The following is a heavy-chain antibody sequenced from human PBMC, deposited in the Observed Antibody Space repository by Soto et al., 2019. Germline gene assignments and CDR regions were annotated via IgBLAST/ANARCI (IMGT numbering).Heavy chain of an antibody. CDR2: INAGNGNT. D-gene: IGHD3-16*02. CDR3: ARAIYDYIWGSYRSVDY. Sequence: ASVKVSCKASGYTFTSYAMHWVRQAPGQRLEWMGWINAGNGNTKYSQKFQGRVTITTDTSTSTAYMELRSLRSDDTAVYYCARAIYDYIWGSYRSVDYWGQGTLLTVSS. V-gene: IGHV1-3*01. CDR1: GYTFTSYA. J-gene: IGHJ4*02.